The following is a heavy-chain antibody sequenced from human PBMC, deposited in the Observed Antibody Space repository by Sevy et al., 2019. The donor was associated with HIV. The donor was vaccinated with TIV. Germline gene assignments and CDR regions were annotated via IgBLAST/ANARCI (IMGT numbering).Heavy chain of an antibody. CDR1: GFSFSNCA. CDR3: ASRGSNWGFFDP. CDR2: IAGGGATT. Sequence: GGSLRLSCVASGFSFSNCAMGWVRQAPGKGLEWLSAIAGGGATTYYADSVKGRFTISRDNFKNTLYLEMSSLRDEDTAVYYCASRGSNWGFFDPWGQGTLVTVSS. V-gene: IGHV3-23*01. D-gene: IGHD3-16*01. J-gene: IGHJ5*02.